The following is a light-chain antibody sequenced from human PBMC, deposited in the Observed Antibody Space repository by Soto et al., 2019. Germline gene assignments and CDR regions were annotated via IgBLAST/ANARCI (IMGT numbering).Light chain of an antibody. V-gene: IGKV3-20*01. CDR3: QVFDGSIWT. CDR1: QSVSSSY. J-gene: IGKJ1*01. Sequence: EIVLTQSPGTLSLSPGERATLSCRASQSVSSSYLAWYQQKPGQAPRLLIYGASSRATGIPDRFSGSGSGTDFTLTISRLEPEDFAVYYCQVFDGSIWTFGQGTKVDIK. CDR2: GAS.